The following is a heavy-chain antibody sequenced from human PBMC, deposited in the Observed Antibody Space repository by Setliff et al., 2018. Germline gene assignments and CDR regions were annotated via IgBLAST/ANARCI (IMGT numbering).Heavy chain of an antibody. D-gene: IGHD6-19*01. Sequence: GGSLRLSCAASGFNLDDHGMSWVRQAPGKGLEWVSGITWNGGRTGYADSVKGRLTISRDSAKSSLYLQMNSLRAEDTALYYCARANFLASGWSHGMDVWGQGTAVTVSS. CDR2: ITWNGGRT. V-gene: IGHV3-20*04. J-gene: IGHJ6*02. CDR1: GFNLDDHG. CDR3: ARANFLASGWSHGMDV.